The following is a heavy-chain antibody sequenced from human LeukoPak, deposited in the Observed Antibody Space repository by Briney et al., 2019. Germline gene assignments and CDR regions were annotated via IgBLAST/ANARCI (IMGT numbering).Heavy chain of an antibody. D-gene: IGHD3-3*01. V-gene: IGHV3-23*01. CDR3: AKIDGYYDFWDDYYYYYYMDV. CDR1: GFTFSSSA. J-gene: IGHJ6*03. Sequence: QPGGSLRLSCAASGFTFSSSAMNWVRQAPGKGLEWVSHISGSGGNTYYADSVKGRFTISRDSSKNTLYLQMNSLRAEDTAVYYCAKIDGYYDFWDDYYYYYYMDVWGKGTTVTVSS. CDR2: ISGSGGNT.